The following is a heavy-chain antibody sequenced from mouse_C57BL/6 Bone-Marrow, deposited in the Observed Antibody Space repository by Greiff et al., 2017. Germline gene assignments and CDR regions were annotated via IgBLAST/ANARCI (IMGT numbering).Heavy chain of an antibody. CDR2: IRLKSDNYAT. CDR1: GFTFSNYW. CDR3: THLTGTLWYFDV. Sequence: EVKVEESGGGLVQPGGSMKLSCVASGFTFSNYWMNWVRQSPEKGLEWVAQIRLKSDNYATHYAESVKGRFTISRDDSKSSVYLQMNNLRAEDTGIYYCTHLTGTLWYFDVWGTGTTVTVSS. V-gene: IGHV6-3*01. D-gene: IGHD4-1*01. J-gene: IGHJ1*03.